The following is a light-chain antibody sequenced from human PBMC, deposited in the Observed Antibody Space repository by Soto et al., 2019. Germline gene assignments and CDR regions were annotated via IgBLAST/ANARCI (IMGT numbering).Light chain of an antibody. CDR2: DAS. CDR3: QVYDDISAGYT. CDR1: QDIRQY. Sequence: DIQMTQSPSSLSASVGDRVTITCQASQDIRQYLNWYQQKPGKAPKLLIYDASRLETGVPSRFSGSGSGTDFTFTVSSLQPEDIGTYYCQVYDDISAGYTFGPGTKVDLK. J-gene: IGKJ3*01. V-gene: IGKV1-33*01.